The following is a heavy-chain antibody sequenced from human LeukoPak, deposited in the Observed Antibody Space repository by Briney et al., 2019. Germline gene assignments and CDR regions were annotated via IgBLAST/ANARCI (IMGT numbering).Heavy chain of an antibody. V-gene: IGHV3-49*03. D-gene: IGHD1-1*01. CDR2: IRSSIYGGTP. CDR1: GFTFREFA. CDR3: SREWGNGNDLRPDS. Sequence: GGSLRLSCTSSGFTFREFAVSWFRQAPAKGLEWIGFIRSSIYGGTPKAAASVKGRFIFSRDDSKGVAYLRMNSLKTDDTAVYYCSREWGNGNDLRPDSWGQGILVTVSS. J-gene: IGHJ4*02.